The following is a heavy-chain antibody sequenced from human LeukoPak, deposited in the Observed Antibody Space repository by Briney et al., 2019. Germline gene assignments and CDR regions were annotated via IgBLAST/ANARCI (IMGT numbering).Heavy chain of an antibody. Sequence: PGGSLRLSCAASGFTFSSYAMSWVRQAPGKGLEWVSGISGSGGSTHYADSVKGRFTISRDNSKNTLYLQMNSLRAEDTAVYYCAKDRRGCTSTSCYYRFDYWGQGTLVTVSP. CDR2: ISGSGGST. CDR1: GFTFSSYA. CDR3: AKDRRGCTSTSCYYRFDY. J-gene: IGHJ4*02. V-gene: IGHV3-23*01. D-gene: IGHD2-2*01.